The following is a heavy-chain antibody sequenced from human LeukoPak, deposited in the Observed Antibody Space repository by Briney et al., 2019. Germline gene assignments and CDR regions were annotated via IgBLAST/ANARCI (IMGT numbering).Heavy chain of an antibody. V-gene: IGHV3-7*01. J-gene: IGHJ4*02. Sequence: GGSLRLSCAASGFTFSSYCMTWVRQAPGKGLEWVASIKQDGSEKYYVDSVKGRFTISRDNARNSLYLQMSSLRADDTAVYYCARDGAFRIYDYWGQGSLVTVSS. CDR1: GFTFSSYC. D-gene: IGHD3-3*02. CDR3: ARDGAFRIYDY. CDR2: IKQDGSEK.